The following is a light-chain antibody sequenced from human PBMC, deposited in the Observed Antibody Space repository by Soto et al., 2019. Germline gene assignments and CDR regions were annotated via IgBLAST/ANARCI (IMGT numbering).Light chain of an antibody. CDR3: ISYRSRSTPHYV. CDR1: SSDVGGYNS. Sequence: QSALTQPASMSGSPGQSIPIPCTGTSSDVGGYNSVSWYQQHPGKAPKLLIYGVTNRPSGVSDRFSGSKSGNTASLTISGLQAEDEADYYCISYRSRSTPHYVFGTGTKVTVL. CDR2: GVT. V-gene: IGLV2-14*03. J-gene: IGLJ1*01.